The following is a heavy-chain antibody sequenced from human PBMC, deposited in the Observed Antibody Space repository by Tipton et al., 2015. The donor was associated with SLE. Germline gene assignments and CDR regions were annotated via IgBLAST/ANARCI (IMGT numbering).Heavy chain of an antibody. V-gene: IGHV4-59*01. CDR2: IYYSGNT. Sequence: TLSLTCTVSGGAISSYYWSWIRQPPGKGLEWIGYIYYSGNTHYNPSLMSRVTILVDTSKNQFSLKLNSVTAADTAVYYCASRSETSRDGDDAFDIWGQGTMVTVSS. CDR1: GGAISSYY. D-gene: IGHD2-2*01. J-gene: IGHJ3*02. CDR3: ASRSETSRDGDDAFDI.